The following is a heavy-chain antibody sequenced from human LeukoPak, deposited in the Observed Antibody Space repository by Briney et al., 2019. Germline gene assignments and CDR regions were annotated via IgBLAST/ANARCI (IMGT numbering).Heavy chain of an antibody. J-gene: IGHJ4*02. CDR2: IYYSGST. V-gene: IGHV4-31*02. CDR3: ARALQEVDY. Sequence: LRLSCAASGFTFSSYSMNWVRQHPGKGLEWIGYIYYSGSTYYNPSLKSRVTISVDTSKNQFSLKLSSVTAADTAVYYCARALQEVDYWGQGTLVTVSS. D-gene: IGHD4-11*01. CDR1: GFTFSSYS.